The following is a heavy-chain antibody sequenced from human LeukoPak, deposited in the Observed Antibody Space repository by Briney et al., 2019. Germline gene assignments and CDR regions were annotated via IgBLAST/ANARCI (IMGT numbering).Heavy chain of an antibody. J-gene: IGHJ4*02. CDR2: IIPILGLA. CDR3: ARVDGLDWLAPHY. Sequence: ASVKVSCKASGGTFSSYAISWVRQAPGQGLEWMGRIIPILGLANYAQKFQGRVTITANKSTSTAYMELSSLRSEDTAVYYCARVDGLDWLAPHYWGQGTLVTVSS. V-gene: IGHV1-69*04. D-gene: IGHD6-19*01. CDR1: GGTFSSYA.